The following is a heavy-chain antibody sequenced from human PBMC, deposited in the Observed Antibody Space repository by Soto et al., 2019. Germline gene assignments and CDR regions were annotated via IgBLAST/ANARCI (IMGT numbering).Heavy chain of an antibody. D-gene: IGHD3-10*01. CDR2: IYYSGST. CDR1: GGSISSGDYY. V-gene: IGHV4-30-4*01. CDR3: ARGVTMVRGVIIPWFDP. Sequence: ASETLSLTCTVSGGSISSGDYYWSWIRQPPGKGLEWIGYIYYSGSTYYNPSLKSRVTISVDTSKNQFSLKLSSVTAADTAVYYCARGVTMVRGVIIPWFDPWGQGTRVTVSS. J-gene: IGHJ5*02.